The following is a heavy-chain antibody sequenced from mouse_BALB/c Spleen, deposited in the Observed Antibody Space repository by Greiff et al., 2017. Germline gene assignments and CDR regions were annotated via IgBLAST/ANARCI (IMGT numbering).Heavy chain of an antibody. CDR1: GFSLTSYD. J-gene: IGHJ3*01. CDR3: VREGYDGYSFAY. CDR2: IWTGGGT. V-gene: IGHV2-9-2*01. Sequence: VKLQESGPGLVAPSQSLSITCTVSGFSLTSYDISWIRQPPGKGLEWLGVIWTGGGTNYNSAFMSRLSISKDNSKSQVFLKMNSLQTDDTAIYYCVREGYDGYSFAYWGQGTLVTVSA. D-gene: IGHD2-3*01.